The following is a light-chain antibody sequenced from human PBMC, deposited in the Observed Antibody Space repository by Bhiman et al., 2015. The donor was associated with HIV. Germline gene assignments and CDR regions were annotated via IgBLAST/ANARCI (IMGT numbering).Light chain of an antibody. V-gene: IGLV6-57*01. J-gene: IGLJ3*02. CDR1: SGSIAHNY. CDR3: HSSDRANRL. Sequence: NFMLTQPHSVSESPGKTVTISCTRTSGSIAHNYVQWYQQRPGSSPTTVIYEDNRTFSGVPDRFSGSIDSSSNSASLTISGLKTEDEADYFCHSSDRANRLFGGGTKLTVL. CDR2: EDN.